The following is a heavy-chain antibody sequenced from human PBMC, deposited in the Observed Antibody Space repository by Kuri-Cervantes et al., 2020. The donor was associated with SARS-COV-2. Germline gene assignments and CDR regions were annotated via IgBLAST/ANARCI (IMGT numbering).Heavy chain of an antibody. CDR1: XXXXSSYG. CDR3: XXSSSXSYDFXSGLXXTPTDF. CDR2: IRYXGSNK. Sequence: AAXXXXXSSYGMXWVRXXPGKGLEWVXXIRYXGSNKXYAXXXKGRFTXSRDNAXNLLFLXXNSLRVEDTXXXYCXXSSSXSYDFXSGLXXTPTDFWGQGTLVTVSS. J-gene: IGHJ4*02. V-gene: IGHV3-33*03. D-gene: IGHD3-3*01.